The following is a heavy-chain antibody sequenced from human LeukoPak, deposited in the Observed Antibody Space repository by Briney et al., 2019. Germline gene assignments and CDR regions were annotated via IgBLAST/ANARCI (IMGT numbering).Heavy chain of an antibody. Sequence: PSETLSLTCTVSGGSISSGDYYWSWIRQPPGKGLEWIGYIHYSGSTYYNPSLKSRVTISVDTSKNQFSLKLSSVTAADTAVYYCAGGTYGDYVSDYWGQGTLVTVSS. D-gene: IGHD4-17*01. CDR1: GGSISSGDYY. J-gene: IGHJ4*02. V-gene: IGHV4-30-4*01. CDR2: IHYSGST. CDR3: AGGTYGDYVSDY.